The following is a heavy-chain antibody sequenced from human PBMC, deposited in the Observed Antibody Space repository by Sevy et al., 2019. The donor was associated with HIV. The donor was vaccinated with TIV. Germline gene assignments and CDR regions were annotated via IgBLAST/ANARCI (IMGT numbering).Heavy chain of an antibody. CDR1: GFTVSSNY. CDR2: IYSGGST. Sequence: GGSLRLSCAASGFTVSSNYMSWVRQAPGKGLEWVSVIYSGGSTYYPDSVKGRFTISRDNSKNTLYLQMNSLRAEDTAVYYCARVNCSGGSCYYYYGMDVWGQGTTVTVSS. CDR3: ARVNCSGGSCYYYYGMDV. D-gene: IGHD2-15*01. J-gene: IGHJ6*02. V-gene: IGHV3-53*01.